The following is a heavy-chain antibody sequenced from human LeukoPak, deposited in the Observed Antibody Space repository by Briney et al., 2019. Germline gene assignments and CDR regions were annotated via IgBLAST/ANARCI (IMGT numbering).Heavy chain of an antibody. V-gene: IGHV1-46*01. D-gene: IGHD6-13*01. CDR3: AREGYNRHDFDY. CDR2: INPSGGTT. Sequence: ASVKVSCKASGDTFTTYDMRWVRQAPGQGLEWMGIINPSGGTTIYAQKFQGRVTMTRDTSTNTICMELSSLRSEDTAVYYCAREGYNRHDFDYWGQGTLVTVSS. CDR1: GDTFTTYD. J-gene: IGHJ4*02.